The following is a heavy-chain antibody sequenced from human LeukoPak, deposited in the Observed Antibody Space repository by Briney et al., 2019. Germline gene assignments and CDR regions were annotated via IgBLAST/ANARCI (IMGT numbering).Heavy chain of an antibody. CDR1: GYTLTELS. V-gene: IGHV1-24*01. D-gene: IGHD1-26*01. J-gene: IGHJ4*02. Sequence: ASVKVSCKVSGYTLTELSMHWVRQAPGKGLEWMGGFDPEDGETIYAQKFQGRVTMTEDTSTDTAYMELSSLRSEDTAVYCCATAPIVGAPMIYYWGQGTLVTVSS. CDR3: ATAPIVGAPMIYY. CDR2: FDPEDGET.